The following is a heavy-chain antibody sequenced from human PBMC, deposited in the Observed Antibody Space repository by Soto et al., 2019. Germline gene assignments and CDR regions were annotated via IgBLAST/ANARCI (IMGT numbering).Heavy chain of an antibody. V-gene: IGHV1-2*04. J-gene: IGHJ4*02. CDR3: ARAYGGSSWYPDY. CDR1: GYTFTGYY. Sequence: ASMKVSCKASGYTFTGYYMHWVRQAPGQGLEWMGWINPNSGGTNYAQKFQGWVTMTRDTSISTAYMELSRLRSDDTAVYYCARAYGGSSWYPDYWGQGTLVTVSS. CDR2: INPNSGGT. D-gene: IGHD6-13*01.